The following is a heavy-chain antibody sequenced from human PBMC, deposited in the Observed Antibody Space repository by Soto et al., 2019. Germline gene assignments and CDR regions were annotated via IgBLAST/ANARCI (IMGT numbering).Heavy chain of an antibody. CDR2: ISGSGGST. CDR1: GFTFSSYA. Sequence: GGSLRLSCAASGFTFSSYAMSWVRQAPGKGLEWVSAISGSGGSTYYADSVKGRFTISRDNSKNTLYLQMNSLRAEDTAVYYCAKPMDIVVVPAANNYYGMDVWGQGTTVTVSS. J-gene: IGHJ6*02. D-gene: IGHD2-2*03. CDR3: AKPMDIVVVPAANNYYGMDV. V-gene: IGHV3-23*01.